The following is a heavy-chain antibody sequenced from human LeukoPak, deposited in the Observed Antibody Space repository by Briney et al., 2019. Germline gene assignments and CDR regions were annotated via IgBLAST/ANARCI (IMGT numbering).Heavy chain of an antibody. Sequence: GGSLRLSCAASGFTFSSYAMSWVRQAPGKGLEWVSTISGSGSSTYYADSVKGRYTISRDNSKNTLYLQMNSLRAEDTAVYYCAKDRGSSAWYPHDYWGQGTLVTVSS. CDR1: GFTFSSYA. CDR3: AKDRGSSAWYPHDY. V-gene: IGHV3-23*01. D-gene: IGHD6-19*01. CDR2: ISGSGSST. J-gene: IGHJ4*02.